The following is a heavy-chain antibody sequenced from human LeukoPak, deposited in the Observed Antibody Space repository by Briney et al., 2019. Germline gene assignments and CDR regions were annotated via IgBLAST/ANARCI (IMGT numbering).Heavy chain of an antibody. V-gene: IGHV4-38-2*02. CDR3: VRGRLYGQDNIAYHFDY. J-gene: IGHJ4*01. Sequence: SETLSLTCTVSGHSIDSGYHWGWIRQPPGKGPEWIGEVIHSGSTSYNSSLKSRLTISVDTSKKQFSLRLRSMTGADTAVYYCVRGRLYGQDNIAYHFDYWGQGTLVTVSS. CDR2: VIHSGST. CDR1: GHSIDSGYH. D-gene: IGHD2/OR15-2a*01.